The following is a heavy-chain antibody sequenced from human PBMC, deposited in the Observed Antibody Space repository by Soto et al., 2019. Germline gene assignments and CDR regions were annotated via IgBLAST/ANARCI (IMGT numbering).Heavy chain of an antibody. CDR3: AKEAPYSSSWYDAFDI. Sequence: PGGSLKLSCAASGFTFSSYAMSWVRQAPGKGLEWVSAISGSGGSTYYADSVKGRFTISRDNSKNTLYLQMNSLRAEDTAVYYCAKEAPYSSSWYDAFDIWGQGTMVTVSS. J-gene: IGHJ3*02. D-gene: IGHD6-13*01. V-gene: IGHV3-23*01. CDR2: ISGSGGST. CDR1: GFTFSSYA.